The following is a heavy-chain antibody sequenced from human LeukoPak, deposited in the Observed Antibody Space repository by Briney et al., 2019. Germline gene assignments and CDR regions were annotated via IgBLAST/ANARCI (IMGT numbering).Heavy chain of an antibody. Sequence: SETLSLTCTVSGGSISSSSYYWGWIRQPPGKGLEWIGSIYYSGSTDYSPSLKSRVTISVDTSKNQFSLKLSSVTAADTAVYYCARGRDGYNLGFDYWGQGTLVTVSS. CDR3: ARGRDGYNLGFDY. D-gene: IGHD5-24*01. CDR1: GGSISSSSYY. V-gene: IGHV4-39*07. J-gene: IGHJ4*02. CDR2: IYYSGST.